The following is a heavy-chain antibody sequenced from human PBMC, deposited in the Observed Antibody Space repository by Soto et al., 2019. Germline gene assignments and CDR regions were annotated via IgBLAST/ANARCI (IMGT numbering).Heavy chain of an antibody. V-gene: IGHV5-51*01. CDR1: GYSFTSYW. Sequence: GESLKISCKGSGYSFTSYWIGWVRQMPGKGLEWMGIIYPGDSDTRYSPSFQGQVTISADKSISTAYLQWSSLKASDTAMYYCARQAIREYGSGSYTFHDAFDIWGQGTMVTVSS. J-gene: IGHJ3*02. D-gene: IGHD3-10*01. CDR2: IYPGDSDT. CDR3: ARQAIREYGSGSYTFHDAFDI.